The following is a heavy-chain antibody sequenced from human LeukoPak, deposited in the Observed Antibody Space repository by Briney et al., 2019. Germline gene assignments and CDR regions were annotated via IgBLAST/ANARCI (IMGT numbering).Heavy chain of an antibody. J-gene: IGHJ2*01. D-gene: IGHD3-22*01. CDR2: IYYSGST. CDR1: GGSISSGDYY. V-gene: IGHV4-30-4*01. Sequence: SETLSLTCTVSGGSISSGDYYWSWIRQPPGKGLEWIGYIYYSGSTYYNPSLKSRVTISVDKSKNQFSLKLSSVTAADTAVYYCVRHYYYDSSGYKSFWYFDLWGRGTLVTVSS. CDR3: VRHYYYDSSGYKSFWYFDL.